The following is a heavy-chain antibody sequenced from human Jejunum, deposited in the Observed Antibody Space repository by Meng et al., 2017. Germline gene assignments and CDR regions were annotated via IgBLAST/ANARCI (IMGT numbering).Heavy chain of an antibody. J-gene: IGHJ4*02. CDR1: GFIFTDYY. CDR2: ISASGAGI. V-gene: IGHV3-11*04. CDR3: ASRNRASGNIRVDY. Sequence: GESLKISCAASGFIFTDYYMSWIRQAPGKGLEWVSYISASGAGIYYVDSVKGRFTISRDNAKNSLYLQMDSLRAEDTAVYYCASRNRASGNIRVDYWGQG. D-gene: IGHD6-13*01.